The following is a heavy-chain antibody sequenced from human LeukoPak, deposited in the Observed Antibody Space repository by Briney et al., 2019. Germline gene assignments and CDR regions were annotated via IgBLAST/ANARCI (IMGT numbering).Heavy chain of an antibody. D-gene: IGHD3-22*01. CDR2: IYYSGST. Sequence: SETLSLTCTVSGGSISSYYWSWIRQPPEKGLEWIGYIYYSGSTNYNPSLKSRVTISVDTSKNQFSLKLSSVTAADTAVYYCARDYYDSSGYYYYYYGMDVWGQGTTVTVSS. J-gene: IGHJ6*02. CDR1: GGSISSYY. CDR3: ARDYYDSSGYYYYYYGMDV. V-gene: IGHV4-59*12.